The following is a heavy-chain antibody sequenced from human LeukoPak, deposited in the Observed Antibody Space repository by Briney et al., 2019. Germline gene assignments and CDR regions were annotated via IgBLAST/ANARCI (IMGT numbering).Heavy chain of an antibody. CDR3: ARSPGYSRPFDY. CDR2: IYSGGST. CDR1: GFTVSSNY. V-gene: IGHV3-53*01. J-gene: IGHJ4*02. D-gene: IGHD6-13*01. Sequence: GGSLRLSCAASGFTVSSNYMSWVRQAPGKGLEWVSVIYSGGSTYYADSVKGRFTISRDNSKNTLYLQMNSLRAEDAAVYYCARSPGYSRPFDYWGQGTLVTVSS.